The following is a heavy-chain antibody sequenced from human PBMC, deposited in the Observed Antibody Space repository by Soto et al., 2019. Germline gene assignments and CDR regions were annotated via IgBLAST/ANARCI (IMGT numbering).Heavy chain of an antibody. CDR2: ISYDGSNK. CDR1: GFTFSSYA. D-gene: IGHD2-2*01. J-gene: IGHJ6*02. V-gene: IGHV3-30-3*01. CDR3: ARDVLGYCSSTSCYAHYYYGMDV. Sequence: GGSLRLSCAASGFTFSSYAMHWVRQAPGKGLEWVAVISYDGSNKYYADSVKGRFTISRDNSKNTLYLQMNSLRAEDTAVYYCARDVLGYCSSTSCYAHYYYGMDVWGQGTPVTVSS.